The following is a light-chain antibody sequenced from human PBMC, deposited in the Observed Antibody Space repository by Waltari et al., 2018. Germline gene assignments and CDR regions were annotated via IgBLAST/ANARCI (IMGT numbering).Light chain of an antibody. CDR2: RTD. J-gene: IGLJ2*01. CDR1: SSNIETNS. V-gene: IGLV1-47*01. Sequence: QPVLTQPPSASGTPGQTDTIYCSGGSSNIETNSVYLYQQFPGTAPKLLIHRTDQRPSGVADRFSGSKSGTSASLAISGLRSGDEADYYCTAWDDSLFGVVFGGGTRLTVL. CDR3: TAWDDSLFGVV.